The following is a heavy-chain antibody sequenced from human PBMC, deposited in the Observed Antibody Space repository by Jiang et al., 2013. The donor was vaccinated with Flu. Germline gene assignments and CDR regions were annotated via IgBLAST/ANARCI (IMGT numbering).Heavy chain of an antibody. Sequence: GLVKPSQTLSLTCAVSGGSISSGGYSWSWIRQPPGKGLEWIGYIYHRGSTYYNPSLKSRVIISVDRSKNQFSLKLNSVTAADTAVYYCARDARGAINYYGLDVWGQGTTVT. CDR2: IYHRGST. CDR3: ARDARGAINYYGLDV. D-gene: IGHD2-2*02. V-gene: IGHV4-30-2*01. J-gene: IGHJ6*02. CDR1: GGSISSGGYS.